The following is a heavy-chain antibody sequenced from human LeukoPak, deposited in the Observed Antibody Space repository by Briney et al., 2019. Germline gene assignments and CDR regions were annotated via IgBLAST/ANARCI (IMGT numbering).Heavy chain of an antibody. CDR2: ISSSSSYI. V-gene: IGHV3-21*01. CDR3: ARMHCSGGSCYSVWYYFDY. CDR1: GFTFSSYS. D-gene: IGHD2-15*01. J-gene: IGHJ4*02. Sequence: GGSLRLSCAASGFTFSSYSMNWVRQAPGKGLEWVSSISSSSSYIYYADSVKARFTISRDNAKNSLYLQMNSLRAEDTAVYYCARMHCSGGSCYSVWYYFDYWGQGTLVTVSS.